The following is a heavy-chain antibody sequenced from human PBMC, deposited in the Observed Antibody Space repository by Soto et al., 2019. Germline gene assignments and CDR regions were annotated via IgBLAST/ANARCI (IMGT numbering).Heavy chain of an antibody. D-gene: IGHD3-9*01. V-gene: IGHV1-69*01. CDR2: IIPIFGTA. Sequence: QVQLVQSGAEVKKPGSSVKVSCKASGGTFSSYAISWVRQAPGQGLEWMGGIIPIFGTANYAQKFQGRVTITADESKSTAYVELSSLRCEDTAVYYCARGILTGYQYYYYYGMDVWGQGTTVTVCS. CDR1: GGTFSSYA. CDR3: ARGILTGYQYYYYYGMDV. J-gene: IGHJ6*02.